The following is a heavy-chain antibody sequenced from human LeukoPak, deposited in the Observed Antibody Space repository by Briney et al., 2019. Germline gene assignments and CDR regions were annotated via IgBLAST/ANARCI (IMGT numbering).Heavy chain of an antibody. J-gene: IGHJ5*02. V-gene: IGHV4-59*01. CDR1: GGSISTYY. CDR3: AREILLWFGELSYNWFDP. Sequence: PSETLSLTCTVSGGSISTYYWSWIRQPPGKGLEWLGNVYFSGSTNYNPSLKSRVTISVDTSKNQFSLKLSSVTAADTAVYYCAREILLWFGELSYNWFDPWGQGTLVTVSS. CDR2: VYFSGST. D-gene: IGHD3-10*01.